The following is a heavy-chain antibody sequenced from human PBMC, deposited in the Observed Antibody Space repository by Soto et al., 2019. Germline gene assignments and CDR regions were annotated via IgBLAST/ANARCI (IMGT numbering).Heavy chain of an antibody. Sequence: APVKVSCKASGYTLSSNYMVWLRHVPGQGLEWMGIINTSGGSTDYAQKLQGRLTMTRDTSTNTVYMELSSLRSEDKAVYYCASLQTTGSWGQGTQSTVAS. V-gene: IGHV1-46*01. CDR1: GYTLSSNY. D-gene: IGHD4-17*01. CDR3: ASLQTTGS. CDR2: INTSGGST. J-gene: IGHJ4*02.